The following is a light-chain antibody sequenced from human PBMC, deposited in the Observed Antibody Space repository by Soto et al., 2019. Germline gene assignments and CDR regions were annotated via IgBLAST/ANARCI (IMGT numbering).Light chain of an antibody. Sequence: SYVLTQAPSVSVAPGKTATITCGGNNIGSKSVHWNQQKPGQAPVLVIYYDSDRPSGIPERFSGSNSGSTATLTISRVEAGDEADYYCQVWDIGSGVAFGGGTKVTVL. CDR1: NIGSKS. V-gene: IGLV3-21*04. J-gene: IGLJ2*01. CDR2: YDS. CDR3: QVWDIGSGVA.